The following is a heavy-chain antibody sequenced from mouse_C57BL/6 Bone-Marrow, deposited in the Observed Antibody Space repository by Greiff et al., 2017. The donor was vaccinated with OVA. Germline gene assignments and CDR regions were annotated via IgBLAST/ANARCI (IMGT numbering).Heavy chain of an antibody. CDR1: GYTFTSYW. V-gene: IGHV1-53*01. CDR2: INPSNGGT. J-gene: IGHJ4*01. D-gene: IGHD2-3*01. CDR3: AREGWIYDGYYDYAMDY. Sequence: QVQLQQPGTELVKPGASVKLSCKASGYTFTSYWMHWVKQRPGQGLEWIGNINPSNGGTYYNENFKSKATLTVAKSSRTAYMQLSSLTSEDSAVYYCAREGWIYDGYYDYAMDYWGQGTSVTVSS.